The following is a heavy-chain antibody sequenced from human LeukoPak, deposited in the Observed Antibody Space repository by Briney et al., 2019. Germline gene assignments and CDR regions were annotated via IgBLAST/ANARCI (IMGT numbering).Heavy chain of an antibody. Sequence: ASVNDSFKASVYTFTNYYIHWVRQAPGQGREGMGLINPSGGNTNYAQNFQGRVTMTRDTSTSTVYMGLSSLRSEDTDVYYCARVRDGYNDAYDIWGQGTMVTVPS. CDR2: INPSGGNT. V-gene: IGHV1-46*01. CDR3: ARVRDGYNDAYDI. D-gene: IGHD5-24*01. CDR1: VYTFTNYY. J-gene: IGHJ3*02.